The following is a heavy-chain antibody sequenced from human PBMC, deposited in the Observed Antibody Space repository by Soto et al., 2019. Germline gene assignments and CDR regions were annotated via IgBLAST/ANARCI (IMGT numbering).Heavy chain of an antibody. J-gene: IGHJ4*02. CDR3: ARGPSYFDY. CDR2: ISSSGSTI. Sequence: GGSLRLSCAASGFSFSSYEMNWVRQAPGKGLEWVSYISSSGSTIYYADSMKGRFTISRDNAKNSLSLQMNSLRAEDTALYYCARGPSYFDYWGQGTLVTVSS. CDR1: GFSFSSYE. V-gene: IGHV3-48*03.